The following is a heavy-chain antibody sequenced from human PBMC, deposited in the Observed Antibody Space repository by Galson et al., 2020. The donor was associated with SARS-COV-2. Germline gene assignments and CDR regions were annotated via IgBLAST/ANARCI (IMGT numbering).Heavy chain of an antibody. CDR2: IFHSGST. CDR1: GGSIRTSAYS. J-gene: IGHJ2*01. Sequence: SETLSLTCAVSGGSIRTSAYSWTWIRQPPGKGLEWIGYIFHSGSTSYNPSLNSQVTISVDTSKNQFSLNLTSVTAADTAVYYCARAVVSATSTHWYFDLWGRGTLVTVSS. CDR3: ARAVVSATSTHWYFDL. V-gene: IGHV4-30-2*01. D-gene: IGHD2-15*01.